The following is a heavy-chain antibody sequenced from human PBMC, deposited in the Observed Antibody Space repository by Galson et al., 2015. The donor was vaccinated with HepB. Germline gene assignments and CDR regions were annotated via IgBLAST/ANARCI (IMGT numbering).Heavy chain of an antibody. V-gene: IGHV1-69*04. J-gene: IGHJ1*01. CDR1: GGTFSSYA. CDR3: AREKEVYSSSPEYFQH. Sequence: SVKVSCKASGGTFSSYAISWVRQAPGQGLEWMGRIIPILGIANYAQKFQGRVTITADKSTSTAYMELSSLRSEDTAVYYCAREKEVYSSSPEYFQHWGQGTLVTVSS. D-gene: IGHD6-13*01. CDR2: IIPILGIA.